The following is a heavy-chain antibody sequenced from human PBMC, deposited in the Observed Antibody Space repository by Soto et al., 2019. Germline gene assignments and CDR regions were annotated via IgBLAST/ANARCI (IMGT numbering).Heavy chain of an antibody. CDR3: AKVRTTATTHDASDI. Sequence: EVQLLESGGGLVQPGGSLRLSCAASGFTFSSYAMNWVRQAPGKGLEWVSAISGSGGTTYHADSVKGRFTISRDNSQSTLYLQMSNLRAEDTAVYYCAKVRTTATTHDASDIWGQGTMVTVSS. D-gene: IGHD4-17*01. J-gene: IGHJ3*02. V-gene: IGHV3-23*01. CDR2: ISGSGGTT. CDR1: GFTFSSYA.